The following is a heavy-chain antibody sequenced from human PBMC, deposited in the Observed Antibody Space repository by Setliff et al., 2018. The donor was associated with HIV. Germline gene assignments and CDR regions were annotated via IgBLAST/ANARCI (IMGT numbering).Heavy chain of an antibody. CDR3: ARETIWSDHSYFDY. V-gene: IGHV3-48*01. D-gene: IGHD3-3*01. CDR1: GFTFSTYS. J-gene: IGHJ4*02. Sequence: GGSLRLSCAASGFTFSTYSMNWARQAPGKGLEWVPYISGTSGTMYYADSVKGRFTISRDNAKNSLFLQMNSLRAEDTAVYYCARETIWSDHSYFDYWGQGTLVTVSS. CDR2: ISGTSGTM.